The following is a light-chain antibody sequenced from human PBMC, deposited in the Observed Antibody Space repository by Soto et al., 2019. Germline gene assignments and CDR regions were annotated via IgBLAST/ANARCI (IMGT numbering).Light chain of an antibody. V-gene: IGKV1-13*02. J-gene: IGKJ5*01. CDR1: QGISSA. CDR3: RQLETYPLP. Sequence: AIQVTQSPSSLSASVGDTVTITCRASQGISSAFARYQQKPGKVPRILIYDVFNLQSGVPSRFSGSGSGTDFTLTISRLQPEDFATYYGRQLETYPLPFGQGTRLEVK. CDR2: DVF.